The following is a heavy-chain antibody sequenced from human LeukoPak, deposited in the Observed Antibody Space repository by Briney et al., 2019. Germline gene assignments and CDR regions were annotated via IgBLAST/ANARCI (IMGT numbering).Heavy chain of an antibody. CDR3: ARAAAYCSGGSCYFDY. D-gene: IGHD2-15*01. CDR2: IHSGGST. V-gene: IGHV3-53*01. J-gene: IGHJ4*02. Sequence: GGSLRLSCAASGFTVSSNSMSWVRQAPGKGLEWVSVIHSGGSTYYADSVEGRFTISRDNSKNTLFLQMNSLRAEDTAVYYCARAAAYCSGGSCYFDYWGQGTLVTVSS. CDR1: GFTVSSNS.